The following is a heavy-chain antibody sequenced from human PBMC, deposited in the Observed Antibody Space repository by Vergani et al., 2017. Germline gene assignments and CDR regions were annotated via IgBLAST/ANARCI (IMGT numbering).Heavy chain of an antibody. CDR2: IYYSGST. J-gene: IGHJ4*02. V-gene: IGHV4-61*10. D-gene: IGHD2-2*01. CDR1: GGSVSSGSYY. Sequence: QVQLQESGPGLVKPSETLSLTCTVSGGSVSSGSYYWSWIRQPAGKGLEWIGYIYYSGSTNYNPSLKSRGTISVDTSKNQFSLKLSSVTAADTAVYYCARREVGPYYFDYWGQGTLVTVSS. CDR3: ARREVGPYYFDY.